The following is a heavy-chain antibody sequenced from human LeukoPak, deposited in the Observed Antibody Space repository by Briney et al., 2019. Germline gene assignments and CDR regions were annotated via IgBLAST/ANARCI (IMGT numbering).Heavy chain of an antibody. CDR3: ARDQDYDHLYYYYGMDV. J-gene: IGHJ6*02. Sequence: PGGSLRLSCAASGFTFSSYAMHWVRQAPGKGLEWVAVISYDGSNKYYADSVKGRFTISRDNSKNTLYLQMNSLRAEDTAVYCCARDQDYDHLYYYYGMDVWGQATTVTVSS. D-gene: IGHD3-22*01. CDR2: ISYDGSNK. V-gene: IGHV3-30-3*01. CDR1: GFTFSSYA.